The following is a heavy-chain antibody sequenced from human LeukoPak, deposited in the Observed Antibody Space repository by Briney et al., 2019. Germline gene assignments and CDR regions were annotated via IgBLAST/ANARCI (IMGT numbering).Heavy chain of an antibody. J-gene: IGHJ4*02. Sequence: GGSLRLSCAGSGFTFRSYAMSWVRQAPGKGLEWVSAISGSGDTTYYADSVKGRFTISRDSSKNTLYLQMSSLRAEDTAVYYCAKTVGSYYDSSTDYWGQGTLVTVSS. CDR1: GFTFRSYA. D-gene: IGHD3-22*01. V-gene: IGHV3-23*01. CDR2: ISGSGDTT. CDR3: AKTVGSYYDSSTDY.